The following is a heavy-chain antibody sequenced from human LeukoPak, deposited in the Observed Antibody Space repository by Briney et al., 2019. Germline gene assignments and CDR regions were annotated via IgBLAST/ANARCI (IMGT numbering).Heavy chain of an antibody. V-gene: IGHV4-34*01. D-gene: IGHD6-13*01. CDR1: GGSFSGYY. CDR2: INQSGST. CDR3: ARARSGYTSSWYFVS. J-gene: IGHJ4*02. Sequence: SETLSLTCAVYGGSFSGYYWSWIRQPPGKGLEWIGEINQSGSTNYNPSLKSRVTISVDTSKNQFLLKLTSVTAADTAVYYCARARSGYTSSWYFVSWGQGTLVTVSS.